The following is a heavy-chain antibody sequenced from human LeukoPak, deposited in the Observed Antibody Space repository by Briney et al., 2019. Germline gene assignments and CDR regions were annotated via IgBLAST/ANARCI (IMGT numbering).Heavy chain of an antibody. D-gene: IGHD3-9*01. V-gene: IGHV4-34*01. CDR3: ARGRGYFDWLVDY. Sequence: SETLSLTXAVYGGSFSGYYWSWIRQPPGKGLEWIGEINHSGCTNYNPSLKSRVTISVDTSKNQFSLKLSSVTAADTAVYYCARGRGYFDWLVDYWGQGTLVTVSS. CDR2: INHSGCT. CDR1: GGSFSGYY. J-gene: IGHJ4*02.